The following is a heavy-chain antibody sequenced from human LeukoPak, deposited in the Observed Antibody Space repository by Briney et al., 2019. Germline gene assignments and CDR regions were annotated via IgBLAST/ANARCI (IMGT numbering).Heavy chain of an antibody. CDR2: INPSGGST. D-gene: IGHD4-23*01. V-gene: IGHV1-46*02. J-gene: IGHJ5*02. CDR1: GYSENFYG. Sequence: ASVKVSCKTSGYSENFYGITWVRQVAGQGLEWMGLINPSGGSTSYAEKFQGRVIMTRDMSTTTDYMELSSLRSEDTAVYYCARDNSIGGRGWWFDPWGQGTLVTVSS. CDR3: ARDNSIGGRGWWFDP.